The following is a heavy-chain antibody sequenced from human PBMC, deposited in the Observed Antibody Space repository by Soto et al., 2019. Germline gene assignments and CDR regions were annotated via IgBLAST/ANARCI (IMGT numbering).Heavy chain of an antibody. D-gene: IGHD3-22*01. V-gene: IGHV3-11*05. CDR1: GFTFSDYY. J-gene: IGHJ4*02. Sequence: PGGSLRLSCAASGFTFSDYYMSWIRQAPGKGLEWVSYISSSSRYTNYADSVKGRFTISRDNAKNSLYLHMNSLRAEDTAVYYCARDFITAVIPDYWGQGPPVTVSS. CDR2: ISSSSRYT. CDR3: ARDFITAVIPDY.